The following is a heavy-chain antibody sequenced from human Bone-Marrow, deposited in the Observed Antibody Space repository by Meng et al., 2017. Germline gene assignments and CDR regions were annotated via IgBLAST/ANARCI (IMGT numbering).Heavy chain of an antibody. CDR2: ISSSGDSS. CDR3: TLDTAMIN. J-gene: IGHJ4*02. CDR1: GFTFRSYA. V-gene: IGHV3-23*04. D-gene: IGHD5-18*01. Sequence: EGQVVESGGGVVQPGGSLRLACAASGFTFRSYAMNWVRQAPGEGLEWASTISSSGDSSYYADSVEDRFTISRDNFKNTLYLRMNSLRAEDTAVYYCTLDTAMINWGQGTLVTVSS.